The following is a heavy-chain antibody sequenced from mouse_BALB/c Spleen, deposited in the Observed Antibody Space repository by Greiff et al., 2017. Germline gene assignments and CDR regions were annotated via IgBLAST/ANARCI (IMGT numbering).Heavy chain of an antibody. CDR3: ARGGTGPYYFDY. J-gene: IGHJ2*01. Sequence: QVQLQQPGAELVKPGASVKLSCKASGYTFTSYWMHWVKQRPGQGLEWIGEINPSNGRTNYNEKFKSKATLTVDKSSSTAYMQLSSLTSEDSAVYYCARGGTGPYYFDYWGQGTTLTVSS. CDR2: INPSNGRT. V-gene: IGHV1S81*02. CDR1: GYTFTSYW. D-gene: IGHD4-1*01.